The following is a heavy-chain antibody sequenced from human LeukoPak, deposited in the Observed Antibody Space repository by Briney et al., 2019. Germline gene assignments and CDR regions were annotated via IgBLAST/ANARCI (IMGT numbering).Heavy chain of an antibody. J-gene: IGHJ5*02. V-gene: IGHV3-23*01. Sequence: GGSLRLSCAASGFTFSSYAMSWVRQAPGKGLEWVSAISGSGGSTYYADSVKGRFTISRDNSKNTLYLQMNSLRAEDTAVYYCAKVWVQGVIRVPGFDPWGQGTLVTVSS. D-gene: IGHD3-10*01. CDR1: GFTFSSYA. CDR3: AKVWVQGVIRVPGFDP. CDR2: ISGSGGST.